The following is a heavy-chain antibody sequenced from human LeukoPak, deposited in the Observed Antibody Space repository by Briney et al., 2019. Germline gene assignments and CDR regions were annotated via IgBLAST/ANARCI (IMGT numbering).Heavy chain of an antibody. CDR3: AREVEWGITGTTYGDSRWFDP. J-gene: IGHJ5*02. V-gene: IGHV4-34*01. CDR2: VNHSGST. Sequence: SETLSLTCAVYGGSFNNYYWSWIRQPPGKGLEWIGEVNHSGSTNYNPSLRSRVTISIDTSKNQFSLQLTSVTAADTAVYYCAREVEWGITGTTYGDSRWFDPWGQGTLVTVSS. D-gene: IGHD1-20*01. CDR1: GGSFNNYY.